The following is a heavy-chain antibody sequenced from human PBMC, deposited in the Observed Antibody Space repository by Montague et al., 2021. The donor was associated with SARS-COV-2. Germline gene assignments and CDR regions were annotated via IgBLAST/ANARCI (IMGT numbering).Heavy chain of an antibody. Sequence: SETLSLTCTVSGDSISSSNYYWSWIRQPPGKGLEWSGSIYYRGSTYYNPSLKSRVTMSVDTSMNQFSLKLSSVTAADTAVYYCARHGEVATIVGWWFFDLWGRGTLVTVSS. CDR3: ARHGEVATIVGWWFFDL. CDR2: IYYRGST. D-gene: IGHD5-24*01. CDR1: GDSISSSNYY. J-gene: IGHJ2*01. V-gene: IGHV4-39*01.